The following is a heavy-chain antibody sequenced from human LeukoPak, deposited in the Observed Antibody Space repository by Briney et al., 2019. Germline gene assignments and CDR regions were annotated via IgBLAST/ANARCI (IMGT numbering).Heavy chain of an antibody. CDR3: ARDLKLAYYYYGMDV. D-gene: IGHD6-13*01. Sequence: SQTLSLTCAISGDSVSSNSAAWNWIRQSPSRGXXXLGRTYYRSKWNNDYAVSVKSRITINPDTSKNQFSLQLNSLTPEDTAVYYCARDLKLAYYYYGMDVWGKGTTVTVSS. CDR1: GDSVSSNSAA. V-gene: IGHV6-1*01. CDR2: TYYRSKWNN. J-gene: IGHJ6*04.